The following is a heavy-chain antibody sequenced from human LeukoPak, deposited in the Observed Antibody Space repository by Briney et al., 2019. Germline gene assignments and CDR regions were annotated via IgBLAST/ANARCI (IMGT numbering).Heavy chain of an antibody. CDR2: IIDNGYIT. Sequence: GGSLRLSCAASGFTFSSYAMSWVRQAPGKGLEWVSGIIDNGYITYYANSVGGRFTISRDNSKNTLFLQMNSLRAEDTAVYYCAKLGGQEVHNYYVAVWGKGTTVAVS. CDR1: GFTFSSYA. V-gene: IGHV3-23*01. CDR3: AKLGGQEVHNYYVAV. J-gene: IGHJ6*03. D-gene: IGHD3-16*01.